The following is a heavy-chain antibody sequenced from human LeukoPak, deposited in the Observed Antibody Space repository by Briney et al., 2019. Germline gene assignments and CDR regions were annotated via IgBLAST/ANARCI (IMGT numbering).Heavy chain of an antibody. CDR3: ARSPPYGAYYFDY. CDR1: GGSISSGGYY. J-gene: IGHJ4*02. CDR2: IYYSGST. Sequence: NPSQTLSLTCTVSGGSISSGGYYWSWIRQHPGKGLEWIGYIYYSGSTYYNPSLKSRVTISVDTSKNQFSLKLSSVTAADTAVYYCARSPPYGAYYFDYWGQGTLVTVSS. V-gene: IGHV4-31*03. D-gene: IGHD3-10*01.